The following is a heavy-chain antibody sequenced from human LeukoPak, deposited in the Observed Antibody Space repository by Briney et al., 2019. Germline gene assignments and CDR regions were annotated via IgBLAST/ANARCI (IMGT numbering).Heavy chain of an antibody. V-gene: IGHV4-39*01. CDR3: ARHLAGSGSYRAYYYYYMDV. D-gene: IGHD3-10*01. Sequence: SETLSLTCTVSGGSITSSSYYWGWIRQPPGKGLEWIGSVYYSGNTYYNSSLKSRVTISVDTSKNQFSLKLSSVTAADTAVYYCARHLAGSGSYRAYYYYYMDVWGKGTTVTISS. CDR2: VYYSGNT. CDR1: GGSITSSSYY. J-gene: IGHJ6*03.